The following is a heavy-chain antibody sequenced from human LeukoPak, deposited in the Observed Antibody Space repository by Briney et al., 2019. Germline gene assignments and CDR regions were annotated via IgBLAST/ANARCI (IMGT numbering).Heavy chain of an antibody. V-gene: IGHV4-59*01. J-gene: IGHJ4*02. CDR3: AREGGAISFIDY. CDR1: GGSISSYY. CDR2: IYNSGSS. Sequence: PSETLSLTCTVSGGSISSYYWSWIRQPPGKGLEWIGYIYNSGSSNYTPSLKSRVTISIDTSKNQFSLKLSSVTAADTAIYYCAREGGAISFIDYWGQGTLVTVSS. D-gene: IGHD3-16*02.